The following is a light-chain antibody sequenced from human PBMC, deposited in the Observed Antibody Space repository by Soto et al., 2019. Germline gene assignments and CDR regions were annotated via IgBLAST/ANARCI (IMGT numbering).Light chain of an antibody. J-gene: IGLJ1*01. V-gene: IGLV1-47*01. CDR1: SSNIGDNY. CDR3: AAWGDSLSGYV. Sequence: QSVLTQPPSASGTPGQKVTISCSGSSSNIGDNYVYWHQQLPGTAPKLLIYRNNQRPSGVPDRFSGSKSGTSASLAISGLRSEDEADYYCAAWGDSLSGYVFGPGTKVTVL. CDR2: RNN.